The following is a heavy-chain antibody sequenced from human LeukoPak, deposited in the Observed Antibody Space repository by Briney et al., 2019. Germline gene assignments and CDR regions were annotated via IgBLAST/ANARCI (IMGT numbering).Heavy chain of an antibody. Sequence: SVKVSCKASGGTFSSYAISWVRQAPGQGLEWMGGIIPIFGTANYAQKFQGRVTITTDESTSTAYMELSSLRSEVTAVYYCAGGKNHRTYYDFWSGYYGFDPWGQGTLVTVSS. D-gene: IGHD3-3*01. CDR3: AGGKNHRTYYDFWSGYYGFDP. CDR1: GGTFSSYA. J-gene: IGHJ5*02. V-gene: IGHV1-69*05. CDR2: IIPIFGTA.